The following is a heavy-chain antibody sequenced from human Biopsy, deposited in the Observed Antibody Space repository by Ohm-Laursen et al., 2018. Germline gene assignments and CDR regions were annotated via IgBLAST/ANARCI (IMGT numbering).Heavy chain of an antibody. CDR1: SYTFTDYN. V-gene: IGHV1-2*02. CDR3: ARDPLNGHKHFDY. Sequence: GASVTVSCNASSYTFTDYNIHWMRQAPGHGLEWLGYINCKTGATNYAQKFQGTVPMTRDTSISTAYLALGSLRSADTAIYYCARDPLNGHKHFDYWGQGSLVTVSS. J-gene: IGHJ4*02. D-gene: IGHD2-8*01. CDR2: INCKTGAT.